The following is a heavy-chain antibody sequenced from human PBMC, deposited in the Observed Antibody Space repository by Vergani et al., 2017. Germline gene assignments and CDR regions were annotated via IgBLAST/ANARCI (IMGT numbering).Heavy chain of an antibody. J-gene: IGHJ4*02. CDR1: GFTFSSYA. D-gene: IGHD1-26*01. Sequence: EVQLLESGGGLVQPGGSLRLSCAASGFTFSSYAMSWVRQAPGKGLEWVSAISGSGGSTYYAESVKGRFTISRDNSKNTLYLQMNSLRAEDTAVYYCAKGVRNSGSYREYWGQGTLVTVSS. CDR2: ISGSGGST. V-gene: IGHV3-23*01. CDR3: AKGVRNSGSYREY.